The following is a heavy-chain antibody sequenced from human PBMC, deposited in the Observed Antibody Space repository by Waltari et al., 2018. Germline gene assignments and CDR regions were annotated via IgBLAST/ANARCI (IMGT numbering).Heavy chain of an antibody. V-gene: IGHV3-66*04. CDR2: IYSGCST. CDR3: ARLYGRWFDP. CDR1: GFTVSSNY. Sequence: EVQLVESGGGLVQPGGSLRLSCAASGFTVSSNYMSWVRQAPGQGVEWGSVIYSGCSTYYADSLKGRFTISRDNSKNTLYLQMNSLRAEDTAVYYCARLYGRWFDPWGQGTLVTVSS. J-gene: IGHJ5*02. D-gene: IGHD3-16*01.